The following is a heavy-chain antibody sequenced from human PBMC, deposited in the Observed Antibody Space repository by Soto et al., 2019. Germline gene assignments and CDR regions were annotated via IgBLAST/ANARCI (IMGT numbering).Heavy chain of an antibody. CDR1: GFTFDDYA. V-gene: IGHV3-9*01. CDR3: SKDIRCWLAANLDY. D-gene: IGHD6-13*01. Sequence: EVQLVESGGGLVQPGRSLRLSCAAAGFTFDDYAMHWVRQAPGKGLEWVSGIRWNSGSIGYADSVKGRCTISRDNAKNSLYLQMNSLRAEDTALDCCSKDIRCWLAANLDYWGQGPLVTVSS. CDR2: IRWNSGSI. J-gene: IGHJ4*02.